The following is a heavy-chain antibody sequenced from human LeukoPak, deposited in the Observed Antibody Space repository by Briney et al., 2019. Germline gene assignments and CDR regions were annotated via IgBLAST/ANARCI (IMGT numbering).Heavy chain of an antibody. D-gene: IGHD4-23*01. CDR2: ISGSGDSA. V-gene: IGHV3-23*01. J-gene: IGHJ4*02. CDR1: GFTFRSYA. Sequence: PGGSLRLSCATSGFTFRSYAMNWVRQAPGKGLQWVAFISGSGDSAYYADSVKGRFTISRDNPKNALYLQMNSLRADGTAVYHCAKWTDGGAFDYWGQGTLVTVSS. CDR3: AKWTDGGAFDY.